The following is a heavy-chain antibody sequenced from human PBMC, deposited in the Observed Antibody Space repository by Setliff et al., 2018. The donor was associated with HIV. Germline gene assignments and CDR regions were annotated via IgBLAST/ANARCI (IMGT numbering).Heavy chain of an antibody. CDR2: IGPYNDIT. J-gene: IGHJ3*02. CDR3: AREYDVLTGYYISAFDI. CDR1: GYTFISYG. V-gene: IGHV1-18*01. D-gene: IGHD3-9*01. Sequence: ASVKVSCKASGYTFISYGINWVRQAPGQGFEWLGWIGPYNDITNYAQKFQDRVTMTRDTSINTAYMELSRLRSDDTAVYYCAREYDVLTGYYISAFDIWGQGTMVTVSS.